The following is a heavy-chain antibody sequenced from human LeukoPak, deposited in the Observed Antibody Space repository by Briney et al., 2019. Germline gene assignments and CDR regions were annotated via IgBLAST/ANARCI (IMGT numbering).Heavy chain of an antibody. V-gene: IGHV1-18*01. CDR3: AKAGPPRRYSSSWYFDY. D-gene: IGHD6-13*01. CDR2: ISAYNGNT. CDR1: GYTFTSYG. J-gene: IGHJ4*02. Sequence: ASVKDSCKASGYTFTSYGISWVLQAPGQGLEWMGWISAYNGNTNYAQKLQGRVTMTTDTSTSTAYMELRSLRSDDTAVYYCAKAGPPRRYSSSWYFDYRGQGTLVTVSS.